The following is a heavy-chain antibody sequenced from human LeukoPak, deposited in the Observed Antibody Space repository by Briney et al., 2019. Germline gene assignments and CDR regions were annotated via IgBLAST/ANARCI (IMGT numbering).Heavy chain of an antibody. CDR3: AKDSVTKYDFGSGPTYFVDY. CDR1: GFTFSSYA. V-gene: IGHV3-23*01. J-gene: IGHJ4*02. Sequence: QTGGSLRLSCAASGFTFSSYAMSWVRQAPGKGLEWVSAISGSGGSTYYADSVKGRFTISRDNSKNTLYLQMNSLRAEDTAVYYCAKDSVTKYDFGSGPTYFVDYWGQGTLVTVSS. CDR2: ISGSGGST. D-gene: IGHD3-3*01.